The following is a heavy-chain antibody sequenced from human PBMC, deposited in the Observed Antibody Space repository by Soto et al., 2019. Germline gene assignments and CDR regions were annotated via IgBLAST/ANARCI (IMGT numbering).Heavy chain of an antibody. CDR1: GFTFSSYS. CDR3: ASRRVGRVATITPFYFDY. Sequence: GGSLRLSCAASGFTFSSYSMNWVRQAPGKGLEWVSYISSSSSTIYYADSVKGRFTISRDNAKNSLYLQMNSLRAEDTAVYYCASRRVGRVATITPFYFDYWGQGTLVTVSS. J-gene: IGHJ4*02. CDR2: ISSSSSTI. D-gene: IGHD5-12*01. V-gene: IGHV3-48*01.